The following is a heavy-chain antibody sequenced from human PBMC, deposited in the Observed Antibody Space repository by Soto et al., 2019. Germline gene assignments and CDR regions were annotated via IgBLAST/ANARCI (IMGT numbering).Heavy chain of an antibody. V-gene: IGHV4-39*01. CDR3: GKVLVGATGHTDSDS. J-gene: IGHJ4*02. D-gene: IGHD2-15*01. Sequence: ETRCRTCPVSGGSIYRSGYYWVWIRQPPGRGLEWIGNIDYNGVTYSNPSLKSRVTISRDTSKNQFSLKLTSVTAADTALYYCGKVLVGATGHTDSDSWGPGTLVTVYS. CDR2: IDYNGVT. CDR1: GGSIYRSGYY.